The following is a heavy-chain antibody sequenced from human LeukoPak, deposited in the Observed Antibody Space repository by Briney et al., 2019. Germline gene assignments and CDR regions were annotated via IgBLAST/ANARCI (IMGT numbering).Heavy chain of an antibody. CDR3: ARDRGSYGSGSYIDY. CDR1: GFTFSSYS. J-gene: IGHJ4*02. Sequence: GGSLRLSCAASGFTFSSYSMNWVRQAPGKGLEWVSSISSSSSYIYYADSVKGRFTVSRDNSKNTLYLQMNSLRAEDTTVYYCARDRGSYGSGSYIDYWGQGTLVTVSS. CDR2: ISSSSSYI. D-gene: IGHD3-10*01. V-gene: IGHV3-21*01.